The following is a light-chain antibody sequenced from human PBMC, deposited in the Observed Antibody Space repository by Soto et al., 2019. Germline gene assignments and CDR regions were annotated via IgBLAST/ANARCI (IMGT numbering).Light chain of an antibody. CDR1: SSDVGGYNY. V-gene: IGLV2-14*01. CDR3: SSYTSGSTLGV. J-gene: IGLJ2*01. Sequence: QSALTQPASVSGSPGQSITISCTGTSSDVGGYNYVSWYQQHPGKAPKLMIYDVSNRPSGVSNRFSGSKSGNTASLTISGLQAEVEADYYCSSYTSGSTLGVFGGGTKLTVL. CDR2: DVS.